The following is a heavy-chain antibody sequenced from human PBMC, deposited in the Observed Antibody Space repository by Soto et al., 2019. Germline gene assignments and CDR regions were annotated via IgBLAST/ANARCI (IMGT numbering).Heavy chain of an antibody. CDR2: ISYDGSNK. V-gene: IGHV3-30-3*01. J-gene: IGHJ6*02. Sequence: QVQLVESGGGVVQPGRSLRLSCAASGFTFSSYAMHWVRQAPGKGLEWVAVISYDGSNKYYADSVKGRFTISRDNSKNTRDLEMNSLRAEDTAVDYCARDHEVELWFGGKGGNYYYYGMDVWGQGATVTVSS. CDR1: GFTFSSYA. D-gene: IGHD3-10*01. CDR3: ARDHEVELWFGGKGGNYYYYGMDV.